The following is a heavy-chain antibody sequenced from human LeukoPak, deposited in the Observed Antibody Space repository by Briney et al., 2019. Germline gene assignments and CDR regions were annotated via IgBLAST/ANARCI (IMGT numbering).Heavy chain of an antibody. J-gene: IGHJ4*02. CDR3: ARDGPYDSSGYFSESVDY. Sequence: GGSLRLSCAASGFTFSSYWMHWVRQAPGKGLVWVSRINSDGSSTSYADSVKGRFTISRDNAKNTLYLQVNSLRAEDTAVYYCARDGPYDSSGYFSESVDYWGQGTLVTVSS. D-gene: IGHD3-22*01. CDR1: GFTFSSYW. CDR2: INSDGSST. V-gene: IGHV3-74*01.